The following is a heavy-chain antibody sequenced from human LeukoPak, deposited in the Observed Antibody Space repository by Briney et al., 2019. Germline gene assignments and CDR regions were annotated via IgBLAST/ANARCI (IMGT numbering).Heavy chain of an antibody. D-gene: IGHD2-8*02. CDR2: ISYSGST. V-gene: IGHV4-39*01. CDR1: GGSISSPTYY. Sequence: SETLSLTCTVSGGSISSPTYYWGWIRQPPGKGLEWIGSISYSGSTYYNPSLKSRVTVSVDTSKNQFSLNLRSVTAADTAVYYCANWWGFDPWGQGTLVTVSS. J-gene: IGHJ5*02. CDR3: ANWWGFDP.